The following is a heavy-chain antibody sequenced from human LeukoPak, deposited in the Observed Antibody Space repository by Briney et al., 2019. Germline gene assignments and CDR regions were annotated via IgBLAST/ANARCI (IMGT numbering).Heavy chain of an antibody. Sequence: SETLSLTCAVYGGSFSGYYWSWIRQPPGKGLEWIGEINHSGSTNYNPSLKSRVTISVDTSKNQFSLKLSSVTAADTAVYYCATYSSGPEVVDYWGQGTLVTVSS. D-gene: IGHD6-19*01. CDR2: INHSGST. CDR3: ATYSSGPEVVDY. J-gene: IGHJ4*02. V-gene: IGHV4-34*01. CDR1: GGSFSGYY.